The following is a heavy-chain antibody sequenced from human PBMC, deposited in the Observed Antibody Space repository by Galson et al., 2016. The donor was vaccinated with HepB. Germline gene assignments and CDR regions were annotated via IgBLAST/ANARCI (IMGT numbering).Heavy chain of an antibody. CDR2: XRSKTYXXTT. CDR3: PRDRPLLLVFSXXY. J-gene: IGHJ4*02. Sequence: SLXXXCAASGXXFGXXXMNXXXQAXXKGLXXVGXXRSKTYXXTTXXXASVNGRFSISRDHSKNIAYLQMNSLKSEDTAVYFXPRDRPLLLVFSXXYWGQGXXVT. D-gene: IGHD2-8*02. CDR1: GXXFGXXX. V-gene: IGHV3-49*03.